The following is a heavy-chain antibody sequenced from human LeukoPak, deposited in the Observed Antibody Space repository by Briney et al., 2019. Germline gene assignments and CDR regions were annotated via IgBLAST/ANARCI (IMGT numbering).Heavy chain of an antibody. Sequence: RRSLRLSCAASGFTFSNAWMSWVSQAPGKGVEWVGPIKSKTDGATTDYAAPVKGRFTISRDDSKNTPYLQINSLKTEDTAVYYCRGTGSSVVDSWGQGTLVTVSS. V-gene: IGHV3-15*01. CDR3: RGTGSSVVDS. J-gene: IGHJ4*02. D-gene: IGHD2-8*02. CDR2: IKSKTDGATT. CDR1: GFTFSNAW.